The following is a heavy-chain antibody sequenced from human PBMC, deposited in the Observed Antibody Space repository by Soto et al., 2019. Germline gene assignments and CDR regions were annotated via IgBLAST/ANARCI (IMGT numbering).Heavy chain of an antibody. D-gene: IGHD4-17*01. CDR2: ISGSGGST. Sequence: GGSLRLSCAASGFTFSSYAMSWVRQAPGKGLEWVSAISGSGGSTYYADSVKGRFTISRDNSKNTLYLQMNSLRAEDTAVYYCAKPIFNDYGDYRGDAFDIWGQGTMVTVSS. CDR1: GFTFSSYA. J-gene: IGHJ3*02. CDR3: AKPIFNDYGDYRGDAFDI. V-gene: IGHV3-23*01.